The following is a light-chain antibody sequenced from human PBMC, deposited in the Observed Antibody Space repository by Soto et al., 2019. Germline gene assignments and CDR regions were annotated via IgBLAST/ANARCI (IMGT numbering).Light chain of an antibody. J-gene: IGKJ1*01. CDR1: QSVSSRY. V-gene: IGKV3-20*01. CDR3: QQYGSPPT. Sequence: ETVLTQSPGTLSLSPGERATLSCRASQSVSSRYLGWYQQKPGQAPRLLIYGASSRATGMPDRFSGSGSGTDFTLTISRLEPEDSAVYYCQQYGSPPTFGQGTKVEIK. CDR2: GAS.